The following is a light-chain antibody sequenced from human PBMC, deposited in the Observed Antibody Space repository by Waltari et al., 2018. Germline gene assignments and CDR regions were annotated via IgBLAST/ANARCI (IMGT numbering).Light chain of an antibody. V-gene: IGLV8-61*01. CDR2: STE. CDR1: SGSVSTSHY. Sequence: QTVVTQEPSFSVPPGGTVTLTCGLSSGSVSTSHYPSWSQQTPGQAPRTVIYSTETRPSGVPDRFSGSIIGNKAALTITGAQADDESDYYCSVYMHPGSVLFGGGTRLTVL. CDR3: SVYMHPGSVL. J-gene: IGLJ2*01.